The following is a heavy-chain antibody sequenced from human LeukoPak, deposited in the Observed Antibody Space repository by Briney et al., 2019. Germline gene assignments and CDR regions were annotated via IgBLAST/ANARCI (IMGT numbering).Heavy chain of an antibody. CDR3: ARVRVGLRAFDI. CDR2: TYRRSKWYN. CDR1: GDSVSSNSAA. J-gene: IGHJ3*02. V-gene: IGHV6-1*01. Sequence: SQTLSLTCAISGDSVSSNSAAWNWIRQSPSRGLEWLGRTYRRSKWYNDYAGSVKSRITINPDTSKNHVSLQLNSVTPEDTAVYYCARVRVGLRAFDIWGQGTMVTVSS. D-gene: IGHD3-10*01.